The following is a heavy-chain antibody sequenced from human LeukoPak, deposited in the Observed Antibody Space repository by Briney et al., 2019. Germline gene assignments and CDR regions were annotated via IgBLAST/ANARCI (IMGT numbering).Heavy chain of an antibody. J-gene: IGHJ6*04. V-gene: IGHV3-48*04. Sequence: PGGSLRLSCAASGFTFSSYWMHWVRQAPGKGLEWVSYISSSGSTIYYADSVKGRFTISRDNAKHSLYLQMNSLRAEDTAVYYCAELGITMIGGVWGKGTTVTISS. CDR2: ISSSGSTI. D-gene: IGHD3-10*02. CDR3: AELGITMIGGV. CDR1: GFTFSSYW.